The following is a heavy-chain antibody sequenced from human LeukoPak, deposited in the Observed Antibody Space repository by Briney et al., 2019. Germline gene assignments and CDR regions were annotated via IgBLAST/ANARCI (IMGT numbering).Heavy chain of an antibody. CDR2: ISSSSSYI. CDR1: GFTFSSYS. V-gene: IGHV3-21*01. Sequence: PGGSLRLSCAASGFTFSSYSMNWVRQAPGKGLEWVSSISSSSSYIYYADSVKGRFTISRDNSKNTLSLQMNSLRAEDTAVYYCAKDVRSTERGGGAFDLWGQGTMVTVSS. D-gene: IGHD3-10*02. J-gene: IGHJ3*01. CDR3: AKDVRSTERGGGAFDL.